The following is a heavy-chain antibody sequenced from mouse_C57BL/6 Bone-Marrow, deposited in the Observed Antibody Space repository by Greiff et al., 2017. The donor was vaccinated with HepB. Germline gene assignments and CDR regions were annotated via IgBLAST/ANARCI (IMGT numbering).Heavy chain of an antibody. CDR1: GYTFTSYT. D-gene: IGHD3-2*02. J-gene: IGHJ3*01. CDR3: ARPTGQAPWFAY. CDR2: INPSSGYT. V-gene: IGHV1-4*01. Sequence: QVQLQQSGAELARPGASVKMSCKASGYTFTSYTMHWVKQRPGQGLEWIGYINPSSGYTKYNQKFKDKATLTADKSSSTAYMQLSSLTSEDSAVYYCARPTGQAPWFAYWGQGTLVTVSA.